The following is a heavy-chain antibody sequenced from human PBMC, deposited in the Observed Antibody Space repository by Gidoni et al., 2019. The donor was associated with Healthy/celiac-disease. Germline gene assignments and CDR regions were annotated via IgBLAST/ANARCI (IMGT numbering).Heavy chain of an antibody. CDR1: GFTFSRYA. Sequence: EVQLLESGGGLVQPGGSLRLSCAASGFTFSRYAMRWVRQAPGKGLEWVSAISGSGGRTYYEDSVKGRFTISRDNSKNTLYLQMNSLRAEDTAVYYCANYNFIAAAGKGEDWFDPWGQGTLVTVSS. J-gene: IGHJ5*02. CDR2: ISGSGGRT. CDR3: ANYNFIAAAGKGEDWFDP. V-gene: IGHV3-23*01. D-gene: IGHD6-13*01.